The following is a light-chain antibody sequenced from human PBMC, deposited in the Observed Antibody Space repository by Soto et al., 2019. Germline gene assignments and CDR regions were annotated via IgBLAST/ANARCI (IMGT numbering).Light chain of an antibody. Sequence: EIVMTQSPATLSVSPGERVTLSCRARQSVGSNLAWYQQKPGQAPRLLIFGASIRDTGIPDRFSGSGSGTDFTLTISRLEPEDFAVYYCQQYGSSGTFGQGTKVDI. CDR1: QSVGSN. J-gene: IGKJ1*01. CDR2: GAS. V-gene: IGKV3-20*01. CDR3: QQYGSSGT.